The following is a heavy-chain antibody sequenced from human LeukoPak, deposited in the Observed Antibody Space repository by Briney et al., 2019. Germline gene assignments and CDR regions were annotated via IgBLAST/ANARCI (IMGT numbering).Heavy chain of an antibody. V-gene: IGHV3-30*04. Sequence: HPGRSLRLSCAASGFTFSSYAMHWVRQAPGKGLEWVAVISYDGSNKYYADPVKGRFTISRDNSKNTLYLQMNSLRAEDTAVYYCARKDSRGNAFDIWGQGTMVTVSS. D-gene: IGHD6-25*01. J-gene: IGHJ3*02. CDR2: ISYDGSNK. CDR3: ARKDSRGNAFDI. CDR1: GFTFSSYA.